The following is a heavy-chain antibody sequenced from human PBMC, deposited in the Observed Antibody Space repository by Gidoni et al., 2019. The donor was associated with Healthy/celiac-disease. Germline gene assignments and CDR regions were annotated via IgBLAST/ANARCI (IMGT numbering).Heavy chain of an antibody. CDR2: SSGSGGST. CDR3: AKDPYYDSSGYYLYYFDY. D-gene: IGHD3-22*01. J-gene: IGHJ4*02. V-gene: IGHV3-23*01. Sequence: EVQLLESGGGLVQPGGSLRLSCAASGFTFSSSAMSWVRQAPGKGLEWVSASSGSGGSTYYADSVKGRFTISRDNSKNTLYLQMNSLRAEDTAVYYCAKDPYYDSSGYYLYYFDYWGQGTLVTVSS. CDR1: GFTFSSSA.